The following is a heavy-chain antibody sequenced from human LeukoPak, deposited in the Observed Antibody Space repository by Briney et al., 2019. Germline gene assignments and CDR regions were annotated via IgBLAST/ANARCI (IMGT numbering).Heavy chain of an antibody. CDR3: ARERDSSSWSFDY. CDR1: GYSISSGYY. J-gene: IGHJ4*02. CDR2: IYHSGST. D-gene: IGHD6-13*01. V-gene: IGHV4-38-2*02. Sequence: SETLSLTCTVSGYSISSGYYWGWIRQPPGKGLEWIGSIYHSGSTYYNPSLKSRVTISVDTSKNQFSLKLSSVTAADTAVYYCARERDSSSWSFDYWGQGTLVTVSS.